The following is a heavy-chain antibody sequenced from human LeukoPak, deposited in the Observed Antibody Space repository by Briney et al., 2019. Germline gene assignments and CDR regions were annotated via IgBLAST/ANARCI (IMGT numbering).Heavy chain of an antibody. V-gene: IGHV1-18*01. Sequence: GASVKVSCKASGYTFTNYGINWVRQAPGQGLEWMGWISAYNGNPNYAQKLQGRVTMTTDTSTSTAYMELRSLRSDDTAVYYCARGSSTSDPYNWFDPWGQGTLVTVSS. CDR1: GYTFTNYG. CDR2: ISAYNGNP. CDR3: ARGSSTSDPYNWFDP. D-gene: IGHD2-2*01. J-gene: IGHJ5*02.